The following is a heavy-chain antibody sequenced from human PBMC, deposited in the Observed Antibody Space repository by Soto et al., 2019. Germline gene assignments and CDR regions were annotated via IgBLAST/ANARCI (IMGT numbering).Heavy chain of an antibody. J-gene: IGHJ4*02. Sequence: SSETLSLTCTVSGGSISTYYWNWIRQPPGKRLEWIGNIQYSGTTNFNPSLKSRVTISFDTSENQFSLKLVSVTSADTAVYYCARGGSSSWYAADYWGQGMLVTVSS. CDR2: IQYSGTT. D-gene: IGHD6-19*01. CDR3: ARGGSSSWYAADY. V-gene: IGHV4-59*01. CDR1: GGSISTYY.